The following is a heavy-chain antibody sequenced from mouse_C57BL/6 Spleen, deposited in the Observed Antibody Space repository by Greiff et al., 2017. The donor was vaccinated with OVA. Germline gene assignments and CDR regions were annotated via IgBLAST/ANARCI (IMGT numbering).Heavy chain of an antibody. V-gene: IGHV1-54*01. CDR1: GYAFTNYL. CDR2: INPGSGGT. Sequence: VQLQESGAELVRPGTSVKVSCKASGYAFTNYLIEWVKQRPGQGLEWIGVINPGSGGTNYNEKFKGKATLTADKSSSTAYMQLSSLTSEDSAVYFCARSNPGVVPCEDYWGQGTTLTVSS. J-gene: IGHJ2*01. D-gene: IGHD1-1*01. CDR3: ARSNPGVVPCEDY.